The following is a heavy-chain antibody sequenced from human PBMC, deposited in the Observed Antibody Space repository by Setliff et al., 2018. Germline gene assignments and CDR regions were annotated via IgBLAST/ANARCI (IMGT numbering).Heavy chain of an antibody. V-gene: IGHV4-61*01. CDR2: IYYSGAT. D-gene: IGHD3-10*01. J-gene: IGHJ4*02. Sequence: PSETLSLTCAVSGFSITNGYYWSWIRQPPGKGLEWIGYIYYSGATNYNPSLQSRVTISADTSKKQFSLKLSSVTAADTAVYYCAISTSGSSYLDHWGQGTLVTVSS. CDR1: GFSITNGYY. CDR3: AISTSGSSYLDH.